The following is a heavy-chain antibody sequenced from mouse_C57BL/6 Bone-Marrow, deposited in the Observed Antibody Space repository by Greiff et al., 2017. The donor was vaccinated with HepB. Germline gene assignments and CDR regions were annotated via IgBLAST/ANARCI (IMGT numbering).Heavy chain of an antibody. CDR3: ARGYDYDGAWFAY. D-gene: IGHD2-4*01. Sequence: VHLQQSGAELVRPGTSVKMSCKASGYTFTNYWIGWAKQRPGHGLEWIGDIYPGGGYTNYNEKFKGKATLTADKSSSTAYMQFSSLTSEDSAIYYCARGYDYDGAWFAYWGQGTLVTVSA. J-gene: IGHJ3*01. V-gene: IGHV1-63*01. CDR1: GYTFTNYW. CDR2: IYPGGGYT.